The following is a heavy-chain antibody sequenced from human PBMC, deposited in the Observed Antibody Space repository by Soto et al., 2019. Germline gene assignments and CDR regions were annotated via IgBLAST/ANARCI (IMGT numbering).Heavy chain of an antibody. CDR2: IKQDGSEK. D-gene: IGHD2-15*01. J-gene: IGHJ6*02. V-gene: IGHV3-7*01. CDR3: ARDRSHRIGYYYYGMDV. Sequence: GKGLEWVANIKQDGSEKYYVDSVKGRFTISRDNAKNSLYLQMNSLRAEDTAVYYCARDRSHRIGYYYYGMDVWGQGTSVTVSS.